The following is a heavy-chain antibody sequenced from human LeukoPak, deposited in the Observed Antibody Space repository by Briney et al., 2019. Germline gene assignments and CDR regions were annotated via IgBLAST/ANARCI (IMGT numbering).Heavy chain of an antibody. V-gene: IGHV1-8*03. CDR2: MNPNSGNT. Sequence: ASVKVSCKASGYTFTSYDINWLRQATGQGLEWMGWMNPNSGNTGYAQKFQGRVTITRNTSISTAYMELSSLRSEDTAVYYCARGIAARRGGYFDYWGQGTLVTVSS. D-gene: IGHD6-6*01. J-gene: IGHJ4*02. CDR3: ARGIAARRGGYFDY. CDR1: GYTFTSYD.